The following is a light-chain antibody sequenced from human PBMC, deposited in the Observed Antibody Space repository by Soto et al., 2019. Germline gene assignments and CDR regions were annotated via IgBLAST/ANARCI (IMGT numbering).Light chain of an antibody. CDR2: GAS. Sequence: IHMTQSPSSLFAFVGARVPIPCRASQSISRYLNWYQQKPGKAPKLLIYGASSLQSGVPSRFSGSGSGTDFTLTISSLQPEDFATYYCQQSYSSPPAFGQGTRLEI. CDR3: QQSYSSPPA. CDR1: QSISRY. J-gene: IGKJ5*01. V-gene: IGKV1-39*01.